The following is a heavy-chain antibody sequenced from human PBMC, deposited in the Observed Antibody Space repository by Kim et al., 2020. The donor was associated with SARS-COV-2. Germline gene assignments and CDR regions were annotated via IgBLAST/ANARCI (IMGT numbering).Heavy chain of an antibody. CDR3: ARDYDSSGYYLGY. Sequence: YAQGFTGRFVFSLDTSVSTAYLQISSLKAEDTAVYYCARDYDSSGYYLGYWGQGTLVTVSS. V-gene: IGHV7-4-1*02. J-gene: IGHJ4*02. D-gene: IGHD3-22*01.